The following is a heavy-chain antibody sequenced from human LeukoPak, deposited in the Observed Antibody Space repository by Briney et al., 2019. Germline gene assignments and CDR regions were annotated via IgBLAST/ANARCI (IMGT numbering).Heavy chain of an antibody. CDR2: IYISGST. V-gene: IGHV4-4*07. Sequence: SETLSLTCTVSGGSISSYYWSWIRQPAGKGLEWIGRIYISGSTNYNPSLKSRVTISVDTSKNQFSLKLSSVTAADTAVYYCARERHDSSGYRFQHWGQGTLVTVSS. CDR3: ARERHDSSGYRFQH. J-gene: IGHJ1*01. CDR1: GGSISSYY. D-gene: IGHD3-22*01.